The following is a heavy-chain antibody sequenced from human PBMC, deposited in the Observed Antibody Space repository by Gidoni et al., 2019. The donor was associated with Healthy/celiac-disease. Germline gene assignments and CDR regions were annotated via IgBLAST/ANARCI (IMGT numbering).Heavy chain of an antibody. V-gene: IGHV4-61*02. Sequence: QVQLQESGPGLVKPSQTLSLTCTVSGGSISSGSYYWSWIRQPAGKGLEWIGRIYTSGSTNYNPSLKSRVTISVDTSKNQFSLKLSSVTAADTAVYYCAGYDYVWGSYQNAFDIWGQGTMVTVSS. CDR3: AGYDYVWGSYQNAFDI. J-gene: IGHJ3*02. CDR2: IYTSGST. D-gene: IGHD3-16*02. CDR1: GGSISSGSYY.